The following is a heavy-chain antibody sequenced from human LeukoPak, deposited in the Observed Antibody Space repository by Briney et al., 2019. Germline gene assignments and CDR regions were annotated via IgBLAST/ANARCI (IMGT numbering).Heavy chain of an antibody. CDR2: ISSSSSYM. V-gene: IGHV3-21*01. D-gene: IGHD6-13*01. Sequence: GGSLRLSCAASGFTFSSYSMNWVRQAPGKGLEWVSSISSSSSYMYYADSVKGRFTISRDNAKNSLYLQMNSLRAEDTAVYYCARELAAAGTEAYWGQGTLVTVSS. CDR1: GFTFSSYS. J-gene: IGHJ4*02. CDR3: ARELAAAGTEAY.